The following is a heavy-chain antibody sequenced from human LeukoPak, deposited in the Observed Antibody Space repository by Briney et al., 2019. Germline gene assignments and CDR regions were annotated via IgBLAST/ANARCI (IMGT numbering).Heavy chain of an antibody. CDR2: ISYIGNT. D-gene: IGHD6-19*01. V-gene: IGHV4-39*02. J-gene: IGHJ4*02. Sequence: PSETLSLTCTVSDGSISSSYWVWIRQFPGKGLEWIGHISYIGNTYYNPSLNSRVTISVDTSENHFSLKLSSVTAADTSVYYCARSSSGWSLDYWGQGTLVTVSS. CDR1: DGSISSSY. CDR3: ARSSSGWSLDY.